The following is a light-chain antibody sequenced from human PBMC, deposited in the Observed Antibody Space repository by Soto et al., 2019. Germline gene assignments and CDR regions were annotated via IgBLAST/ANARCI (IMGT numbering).Light chain of an antibody. CDR1: QTVSSN. Sequence: EIVMTQSPATLSVSPGERATLSYRASQTVSSNLAWYQQKPGQAPRLLIYGASTRATGIPARFSGSGSGTEFTLTISSLQSEDFAVYYCQQYNNRPYTFGQGTKLEIK. V-gene: IGKV3-15*01. CDR3: QQYNNRPYT. CDR2: GAS. J-gene: IGKJ2*01.